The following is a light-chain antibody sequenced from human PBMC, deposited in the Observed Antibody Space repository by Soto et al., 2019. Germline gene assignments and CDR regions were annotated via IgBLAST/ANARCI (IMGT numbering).Light chain of an antibody. CDR2: EVS. V-gene: IGLV2-14*01. CDR1: SSDVGDYNY. Sequence: QSALTQPASVSGSPGQSITISCTGTSSDVGDYNYVSWYQQHPGKAPKLMIYEVSNRPSGVSNRFSGSKSGNTASLTISGLQVEDEAEYYCSSYTSINTWVFGGGTKLTVL. J-gene: IGLJ3*02. CDR3: SSYTSINTWV.